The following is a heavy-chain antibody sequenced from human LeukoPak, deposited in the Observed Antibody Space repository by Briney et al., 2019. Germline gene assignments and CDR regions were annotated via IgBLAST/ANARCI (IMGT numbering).Heavy chain of an antibody. CDR3: ARSAGYSSGWLNKQKYGMDV. CDR1: GGSISSYY. D-gene: IGHD6-19*01. V-gene: IGHV4-59*01. Sequence: SETLSLTCTVSGGSISSYYWSWIRQPPGKGLEWIGYIYYSGSTNYNPSLKSRVTISVDTSKNQFSLKLSSVTAADTAVYYCARSAGYSSGWLNKQKYGMDVWGQGTTVTVSS. J-gene: IGHJ6*02. CDR2: IYYSGST.